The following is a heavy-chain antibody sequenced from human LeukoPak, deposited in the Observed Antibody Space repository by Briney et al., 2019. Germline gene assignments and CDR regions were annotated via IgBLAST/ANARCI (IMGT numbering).Heavy chain of an antibody. CDR2: IYYIGST. D-gene: IGHD3-3*01. CDR3: ARLVGSEYDFDTFDI. CDR1: CASIRSYY. V-gene: IGHV4-59*01. J-gene: IGHJ3*02. Sequence: SETLSLTCDVSCASIRSYYWNWIRQPPGKGLEWIGYIYYIGSTNYDPSLKSRVTISLDTSKNHFSLKLSSVTAADTAVYYCARLVGSEYDFDTFDIWGQGTMVTVSS.